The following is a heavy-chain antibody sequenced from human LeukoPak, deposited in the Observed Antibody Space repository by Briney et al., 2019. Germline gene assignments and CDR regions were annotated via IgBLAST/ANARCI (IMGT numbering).Heavy chain of an antibody. CDR3: VRGADTGYSSDS. V-gene: IGHV3-74*01. J-gene: IGHJ4*02. CDR1: GFTFSRYW. Sequence: GGSLRLSCVASGFTFSRYWMHWVRQAPGKGLVWVSRINSDGRSTNYADSVKGRFSISRDNAENTLYMQMNSLRVEDTAVYSCVRGADTGYSSDSWGQGTLVTVSS. D-gene: IGHD3-9*01. CDR2: INSDGRST.